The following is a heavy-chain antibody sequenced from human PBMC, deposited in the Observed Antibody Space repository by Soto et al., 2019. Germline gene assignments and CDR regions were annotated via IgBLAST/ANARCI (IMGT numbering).Heavy chain of an antibody. Sequence: SGPTLVNPTQTLTLTCTFSGFSLNTGGLGVGWIRQPPGKALEWLALIYWDGDKRYSPSLQSRLSITKDTSNNQVVLTMTHMDPVDTATYYCVHSRCGGDCLCFYSSHYYYGMEFWCQGITVTVSS. CDR1: GFSLNTGGLG. D-gene: IGHD2-21*02. V-gene: IGHV2-5*02. CDR3: VHSRCGGDCLCFYSSHYYYGMEF. CDR2: IYWDGDK. J-gene: IGHJ6*02.